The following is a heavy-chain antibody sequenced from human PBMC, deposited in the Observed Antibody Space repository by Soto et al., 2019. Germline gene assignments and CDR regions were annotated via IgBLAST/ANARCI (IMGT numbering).Heavy chain of an antibody. V-gene: IGHV3-30*18. CDR2: ISNDGSKK. J-gene: IGHJ6*02. D-gene: IGHD6-6*01. Sequence: QVQLVESGGGVVQPGKSLRISCAASGRNLITYGRHWVRQAPGKGLEWVAVISNDGSKKHYADSVKGRFTISRDDSENPVYLQMNSLRPDDTAVYYCAKSIRSYYYYYGMEVWGQGTTVTVSS. CDR3: AKSIRSYYYYYGMEV. CDR1: GRNLITYG.